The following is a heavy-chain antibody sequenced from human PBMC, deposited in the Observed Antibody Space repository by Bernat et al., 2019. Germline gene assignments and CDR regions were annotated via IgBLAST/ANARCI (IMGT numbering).Heavy chain of an antibody. CDR1: GFTFSSYD. V-gene: IGHV3-23*04. CDR3: ARDTAYGDYYYGAFDI. J-gene: IGHJ3*02. CDR2: ITTSGGST. D-gene: IGHD4-17*01. Sequence: EVQVVESGGGLVQPGGSLRLSCEASGFTFSSYDLSWVRQAPGKGLEWVSSITTSGGSTYYADSVKGRFTISRDNSKNTLYLQMNSLRADDTAVYYCARDTAYGDYYYGAFDIWGQGTMVTVSS.